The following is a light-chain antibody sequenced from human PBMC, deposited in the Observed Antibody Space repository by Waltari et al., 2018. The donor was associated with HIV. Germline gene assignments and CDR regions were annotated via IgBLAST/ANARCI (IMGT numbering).Light chain of an antibody. V-gene: IGLV1-40*01. CDR1: GSNIGAGST. J-gene: IGLJ1*01. Sequence: QSVLTQPPSVSGAPGQRVTISCTGSGSNIGAGSTVIWYQQLPGTAPRLLIFDNVNRPSGVPDRFSVSKSGTSASLAITGLQAEDEADYYCQSYDSGLSAYVFGTGTKVTVL. CDR2: DNV. CDR3: QSYDSGLSAYV.